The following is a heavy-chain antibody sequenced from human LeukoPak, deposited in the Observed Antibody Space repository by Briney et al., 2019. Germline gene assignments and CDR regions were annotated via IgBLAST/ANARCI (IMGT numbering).Heavy chain of an antibody. V-gene: IGHV3-33*01. D-gene: IGHD3-9*01. CDR3: ARDGKTTYYDILTDWFDY. CDR1: GFTFSSYG. CDR2: IWYDGSNK. J-gene: IGHJ4*02. Sequence: GGSLRLSCAASGFTFSSYGMHWVRQAPGKGLEWVAVIWYDGSNKYYADSVKGRFTISRDNSKNTLYLQMNSLRAEDTAVYYCARDGKTTYYDILTDWFDYWGQGTLVTVSS.